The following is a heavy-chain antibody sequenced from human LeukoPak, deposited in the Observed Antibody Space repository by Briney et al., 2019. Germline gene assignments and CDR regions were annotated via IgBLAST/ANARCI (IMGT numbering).Heavy chain of an antibody. Sequence: WASVKVSCKASGGTFSSYAISWVRQAPGQGLEWMGGIIPIFGTANYAQKFQGRVTITTDESTSTAYMELSSLRSEDTAVYYCARSHLDIVVVVAATPMSPYYYYYMDVWGKGTTVTVSS. D-gene: IGHD2-15*01. CDR3: ARSHLDIVVVVAATPMSPYYYYYMDV. V-gene: IGHV1-69*05. J-gene: IGHJ6*03. CDR1: GGTFSSYA. CDR2: IIPIFGTA.